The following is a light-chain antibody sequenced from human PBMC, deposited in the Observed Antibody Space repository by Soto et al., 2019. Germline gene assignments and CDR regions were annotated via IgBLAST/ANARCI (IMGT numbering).Light chain of an antibody. CDR3: CSYAGSYTWV. CDR2: DVS. Sequence: QSALTQPRSVSGSPGQSVTISCTGTSSDVGGYNYVSWYQQHPGKAPKLMFYDVSERPSGVPDRFSGSKSGNTASLTISGLQAEDKADYYCCSYAGSYTWVFGGGTKLTVL. V-gene: IGLV2-11*01. J-gene: IGLJ3*02. CDR1: SSDVGGYNY.